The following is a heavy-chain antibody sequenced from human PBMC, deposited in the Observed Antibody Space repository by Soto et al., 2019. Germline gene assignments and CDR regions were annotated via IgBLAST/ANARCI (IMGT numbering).Heavy chain of an antibody. CDR2: ISSSAESS. D-gene: IGHD4-17*01. V-gene: IGHV3-23*01. CDR1: GFTFSSYA. CDR3: AKESAADFGDYCDY. J-gene: IGHJ4*02. Sequence: EVQVLESGGGLVEPGGSLRLPCAVSGFTFSSYAMSWVRQAPGKGLEWVAGISSSAESSYYADSVKGRFTISRDNSKNTLYLQMNSLGAEDTAVYYCAKESAADFGDYCDYWGQGTLVSVS.